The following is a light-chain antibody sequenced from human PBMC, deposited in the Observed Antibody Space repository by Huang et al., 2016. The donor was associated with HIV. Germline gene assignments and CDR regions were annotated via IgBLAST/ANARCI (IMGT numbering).Light chain of an antibody. V-gene: IGKV3-15*01. CDR3: QQYNNWPPT. J-gene: IGKJ1*01. Sequence: EIVMTQSPATLSVSPGERATLSCRASQSVSSDLAWYQQQPGQPPRLLIFGASTRATGVPARFSGSGSGTEFTLTSSSLQSEGFAVYYCQQYNNWPPTFGQGTKVEIK. CDR2: GAS. CDR1: QSVSSD.